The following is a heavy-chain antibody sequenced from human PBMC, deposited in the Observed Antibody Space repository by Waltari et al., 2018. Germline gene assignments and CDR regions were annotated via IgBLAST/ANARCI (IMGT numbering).Heavy chain of an antibody. CDR2: ISAYNGNT. CDR3: ARVSPRDYYDSSGYGAFDI. D-gene: IGHD3-22*01. J-gene: IGHJ3*02. V-gene: IGHV1-18*01. CDR1: GYTFTSYG. Sequence: QVQLVQSGAEVKKPGASVKVSCKASGYTFTSYGISWVRQAPGQGLEWMGWISAYNGNTNYAQKLQGRVTMTTDTSTSTAYMELRSLRSDDTAVYYCARVSPRDYYDSSGYGAFDIWGQGTMVTVSS.